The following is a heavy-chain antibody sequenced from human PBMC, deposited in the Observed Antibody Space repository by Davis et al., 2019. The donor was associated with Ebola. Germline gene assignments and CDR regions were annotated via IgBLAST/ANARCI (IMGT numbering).Heavy chain of an antibody. CDR1: GFTFGDSY. Sequence: GGSLRLSCAASGFTFGDSYMTWIRQAPGKGLEWISYISSSGSTIYYANSVKGRFTISRDNAKNSLYLQMNSLRAEDTAVYYCARALAAVGFNWFDPWGQGTLVTVSS. J-gene: IGHJ5*02. D-gene: IGHD6-13*01. CDR2: ISSSGSTI. CDR3: ARALAAVGFNWFDP. V-gene: IGHV3-11*01.